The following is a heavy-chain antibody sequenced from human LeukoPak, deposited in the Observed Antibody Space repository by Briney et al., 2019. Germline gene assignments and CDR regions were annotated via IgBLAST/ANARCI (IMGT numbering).Heavy chain of an antibody. D-gene: IGHD6-13*01. V-gene: IGHV4-34*01. Sequence: PSETLSLTCAVYGGSFSGYYWSWIRQPPGQGLEWIGEINHSGSTNYNPSLKSRVTISVDTPKNQFSLKLSSVTAADTAVYYCARAAPMYSSSWSLDYWGQGTLVTVSS. CDR2: INHSGST. J-gene: IGHJ4*02. CDR1: GGSFSGYY. CDR3: ARAAPMYSSSWSLDY.